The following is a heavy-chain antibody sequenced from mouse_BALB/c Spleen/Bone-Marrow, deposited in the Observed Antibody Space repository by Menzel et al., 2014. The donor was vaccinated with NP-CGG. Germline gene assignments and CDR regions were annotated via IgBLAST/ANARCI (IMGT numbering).Heavy chain of an antibody. CDR3: ARERDYGDYFDY. J-gene: IGHJ2*01. V-gene: IGHV1-14*01. CDR2: INPYNEGS. CDR1: GYTFXRYV. D-gene: IGHD1-1*01. Sequence: LVESGPELVKPGASVKMSCKASGYTFXRYVIHWVRQKPGQGLDWIGYINPYNEGSKYNEKFKGEATLTSDKSSHTAYMELSSLTSDDSAVYYCARERDYGDYFDYWGQGTTPTVSS.